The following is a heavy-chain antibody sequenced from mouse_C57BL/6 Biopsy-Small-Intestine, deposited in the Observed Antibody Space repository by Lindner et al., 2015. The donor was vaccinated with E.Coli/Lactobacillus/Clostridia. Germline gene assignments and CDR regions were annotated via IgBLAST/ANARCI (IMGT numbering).Heavy chain of an antibody. Sequence: VQLQESGGGLVKPGGSLKLSCAASGFTFSDYGIHWVRQAPEKGLEWVAYISSGSNTIYYADTVKGRFTISRDNAKNTLFLQMTSLRSEDTAMYYCARELPPNWYFDVWGTGTTVTVSP. CDR3: ARELPPNWYFDV. V-gene: IGHV5-17*01. CDR1: GFTFSDYG. CDR2: ISSGSNTI. J-gene: IGHJ1*03. D-gene: IGHD1-1*01.